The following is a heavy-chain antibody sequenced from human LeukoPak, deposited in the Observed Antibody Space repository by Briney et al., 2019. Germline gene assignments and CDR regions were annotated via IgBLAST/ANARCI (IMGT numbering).Heavy chain of an antibody. CDR3: AKDQDWYSSGWFAAGY. V-gene: IGHV3-30*18. J-gene: IGHJ4*02. D-gene: IGHD6-19*01. Sequence: PGRSLRLSCAASGFTFSSYGMHWVRQAPGKGLEWVAVISYDGSNKYYADSVKGRFTTSRDNSKNTLYLQMNSLRAEDTAVYYCAKDQDWYSSGWFAAGYWGQGTLVTVSS. CDR2: ISYDGSNK. CDR1: GFTFSSYG.